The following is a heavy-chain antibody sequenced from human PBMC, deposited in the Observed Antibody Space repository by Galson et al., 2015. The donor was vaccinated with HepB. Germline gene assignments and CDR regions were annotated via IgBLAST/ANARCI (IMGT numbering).Heavy chain of an antibody. CDR2: ISYDGSNK. D-gene: IGHD7-27*01. J-gene: IGHJ4*02. CDR1: GFTFSSYA. Sequence: SLRLSCAASGFTFSSYAMHWVRQAPGKGLEWVAVISYDGSNKYYADSVKGRFTISRDNSKNTLYLQMNSLRAEDTAVYYCARESLGSLGYWGQGTLVTVSS. V-gene: IGHV3-30*04. CDR3: ARESLGSLGY.